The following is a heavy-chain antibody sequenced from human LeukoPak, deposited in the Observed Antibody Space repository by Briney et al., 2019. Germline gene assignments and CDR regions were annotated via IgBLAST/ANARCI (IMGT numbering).Heavy chain of an antibody. D-gene: IGHD4-17*01. Sequence: SQTLSLTCTVSGVSISSGGYYWSWIRQHPGKGLEWIGYIYYSGSTYYNPSLKSRVTISVDTSKNQFSLKLSSVTAADTAVYYCARAGLRDYAFDYWGQGTLVTVSS. CDR3: ARAGLRDYAFDY. CDR2: IYYSGST. CDR1: GVSISSGGYY. V-gene: IGHV4-31*03. J-gene: IGHJ4*02.